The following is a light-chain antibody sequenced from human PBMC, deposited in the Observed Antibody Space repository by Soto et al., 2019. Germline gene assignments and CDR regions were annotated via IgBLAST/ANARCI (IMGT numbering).Light chain of an antibody. Sequence: QSALTQPPSASGSPGQSVTISCTGTSSDVRGYNSVSWYQQHPGKVPRLMIYEVSKRPSGVPDRFSGSKSVNTASLTVSGLQAEDEADYYCSSYAGSNNVVFCGGTKLTVL. CDR3: SSYAGSNNVV. V-gene: IGLV2-8*01. CDR2: EVS. J-gene: IGLJ2*01. CDR1: SSDVRGYNS.